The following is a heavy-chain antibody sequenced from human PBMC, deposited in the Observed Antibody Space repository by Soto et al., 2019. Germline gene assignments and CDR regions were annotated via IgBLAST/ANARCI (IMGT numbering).Heavy chain of an antibody. D-gene: IGHD6-19*01. Sequence: PSETLSLTCAVYGGSFSGYYWSWIRQPPEKGLEWIGEINHSGSTNYNPSLKSRVTISVDTSKNQLSLKLSSVTAADTAVYYCARDFTGSSGPTLGMGVWGQGTTVTVSS. CDR1: GGSFSGYY. CDR2: INHSGST. CDR3: ARDFTGSSGPTLGMGV. J-gene: IGHJ6*02. V-gene: IGHV4-34*01.